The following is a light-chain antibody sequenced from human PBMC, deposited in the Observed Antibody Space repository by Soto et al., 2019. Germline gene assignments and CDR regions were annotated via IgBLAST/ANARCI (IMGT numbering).Light chain of an antibody. V-gene: IGKV3-15*01. CDR3: QHYNYWPPKT. CDR2: VAY. CDR1: QSVGNN. Sequence: EIVMTQSPATLSVSPGERTTLSCRASQSVGNNLAWYQQKPGQAPRLLIYVAYTRATGIPARFSGSGSGTDFTLTISSLQSEDFAVYYCQHYNYWPPKTFGQGTKVEMK. J-gene: IGKJ1*01.